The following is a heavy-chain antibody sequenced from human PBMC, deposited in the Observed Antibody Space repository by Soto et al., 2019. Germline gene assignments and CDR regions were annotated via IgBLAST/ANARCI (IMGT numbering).Heavy chain of an antibody. CDR1: GYSFTSYW. V-gene: IGHV5-51*01. CDR2: IYPDDSDT. CDR3: ARLGRRDDIRSQPYYFDY. D-gene: IGHD1-1*01. J-gene: IGHJ4*02. Sequence: PGESLKISCKGSGYSFTSYWIGWVRQMPGKGLKKMGIIYPDDSDTRYSPSFQGHVTISADKSISTAYLQSSSLMSSVTAIYFCARLGRRDDIRSQPYYFDYWGQGTLVTVTS.